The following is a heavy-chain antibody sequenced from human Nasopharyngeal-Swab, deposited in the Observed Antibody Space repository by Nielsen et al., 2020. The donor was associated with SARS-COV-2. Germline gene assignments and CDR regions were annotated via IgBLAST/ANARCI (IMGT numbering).Heavy chain of an antibody. CDR1: GFTFSSYD. CDR3: ARGGYSSSWYSRVVNLGGGDYGMDV. D-gene: IGHD6-13*01. V-gene: IGHV3-13*01. CDR2: IGTAGDT. J-gene: IGHJ6*02. Sequence: GGSLRLSCAASGFTFSSYDMHWVRQATGKGLEWVSAIGTAGDTYYPGSVKGRFTISRENAKNSLYLQMNSLRAGDTAVYYCARGGYSSSWYSRVVNLGGGDYGMDVWGQGTTVTVSS.